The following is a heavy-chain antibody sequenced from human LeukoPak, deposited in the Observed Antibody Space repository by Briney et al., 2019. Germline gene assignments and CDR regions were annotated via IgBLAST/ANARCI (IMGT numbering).Heavy chain of an antibody. Sequence: QPGGSLRLSCAASGFTVSSNYMSWVRQAPGKGLEWVSVIYSGGSTYYADSVKGRFTISRDNSKNTLYLQMNSLRAEDTAVYYCARDGITRRGCSGYGDDAFDIWGQGTMVTVSS. CDR3: ARDGITRRGCSGYGDDAFDI. D-gene: IGHD5-12*01. CDR1: GFTVSSNY. V-gene: IGHV3-66*02. CDR2: IYSGGST. J-gene: IGHJ3*02.